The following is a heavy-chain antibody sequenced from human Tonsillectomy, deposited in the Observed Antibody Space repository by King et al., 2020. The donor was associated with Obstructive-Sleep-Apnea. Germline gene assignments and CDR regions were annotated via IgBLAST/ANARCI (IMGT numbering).Heavy chain of an antibody. CDR1: GGSISSSRYY. D-gene: IGHD2-15*01. J-gene: IGHJ5*02. CDR3: ARVVGGNWFDP. CDR2: IYYSGST. V-gene: IGHV4-39*07. Sequence: QLQLQESGPGLVKPSETLSLTCTVSGGSISSSRYYWGWIRQPPGKGLEWIGTIYYSGSTYYNPSLKSRVTMSIDTSKNQFSLKLSSVTAADTADYYCARVVGGNWFDPWGQGTLVTVSS.